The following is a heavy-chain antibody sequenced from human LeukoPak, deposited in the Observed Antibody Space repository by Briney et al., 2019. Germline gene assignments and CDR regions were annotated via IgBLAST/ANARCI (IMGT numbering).Heavy chain of an antibody. J-gene: IGHJ6*02. CDR2: IYYSGST. CDR1: GDSISSSSYY. Sequence: SETLSLTCTVSGDSISSSSYYWGWIRQPPGKGLEWIGSIYYSGSTYYNPSLKSRVTISVDTSKNQFSLKLSSVTAADTAVYFCARGIDDYYYAMDVWGQGTTVTVSS. CDR3: ARGIDDYYYAMDV. V-gene: IGHV4-39*07.